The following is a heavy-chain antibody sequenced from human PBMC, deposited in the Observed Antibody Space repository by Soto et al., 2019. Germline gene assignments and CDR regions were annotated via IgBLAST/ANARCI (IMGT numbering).Heavy chain of an antibody. CDR1: GGSFSGYY. V-gene: IGHV4-34*01. Sequence: SETLSLTCAVYGGSFSGYYWSWIRQPPGKGLEWIGEINHSGSTNYNPSLKSRVTISVDTSKNQFSLKLSSVTAADTAVYYCARVRRSGYYDSSGYRDYWGQGTLVTVS. CDR3: ARVRRSGYYDSSGYRDY. J-gene: IGHJ4*02. CDR2: INHSGST. D-gene: IGHD3-22*01.